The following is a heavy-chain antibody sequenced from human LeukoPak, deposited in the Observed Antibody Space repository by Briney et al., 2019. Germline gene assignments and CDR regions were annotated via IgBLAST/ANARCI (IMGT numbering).Heavy chain of an antibody. CDR2: ISGSGGST. Sequence: GGSLRLSCAASGSTFSSYAMSWVRQAPGKGLEWVSAISGSGGSTYYADSVKGRFTISRDNSKNTLYLQMNSLRAEDTAVYYCAKGHNSGWYYFDYWGQGTLVTVSS. CDR3: AKGHNSGWYYFDY. D-gene: IGHD6-19*01. V-gene: IGHV3-23*01. J-gene: IGHJ4*02. CDR1: GSTFSSYA.